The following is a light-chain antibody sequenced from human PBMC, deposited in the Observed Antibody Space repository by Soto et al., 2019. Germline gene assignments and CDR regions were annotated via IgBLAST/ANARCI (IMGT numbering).Light chain of an antibody. CDR1: RSDVGSYNR. CDR3: NSYTGSSTYV. CDR2: EVS. V-gene: IGLV2-18*02. Sequence: QSVLTQPPSVSGSPGQSVAISCTGTRSDVGSYNRVSWYQQPPGAAPKLMIYEVSNRPSGVPDRFSGSKSGNTASLTISGLQAEDEADYYCNSYTGSSTYVFGTGTKVTVL. J-gene: IGLJ1*01.